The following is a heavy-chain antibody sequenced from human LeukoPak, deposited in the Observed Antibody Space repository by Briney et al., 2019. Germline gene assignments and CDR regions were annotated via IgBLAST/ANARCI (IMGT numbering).Heavy chain of an antibody. CDR1: GGSISSSSHY. J-gene: IGHJ4*02. Sequence: SETLSLTCTVSGGSISSSSHYWGWIRQPPGKGLEWIASIFYSGSTYYNPSLKSRVTISVDTSKNQFSLKLSSVTAADTAVYYCARHSFTTGDYWGQGTLVTVSS. D-gene: IGHD3-22*01. CDR2: IFYSGST. V-gene: IGHV4-39*01. CDR3: ARHSFTTGDY.